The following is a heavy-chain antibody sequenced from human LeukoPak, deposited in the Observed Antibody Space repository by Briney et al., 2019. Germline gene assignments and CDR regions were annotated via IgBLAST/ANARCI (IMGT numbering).Heavy chain of an antibody. Sequence: GGSLRLSCAASEFTFSSYAMSWVRQAPGKGLEWVSAISGSGASTYYADSLKGRITISRDNAKNSLYLQMNSLRAEDTAVYYCARESEPAAGSNWFDPWGQGTLVIVSS. D-gene: IGHD2-2*01. CDR1: EFTFSSYA. V-gene: IGHV3-23*01. CDR3: ARESEPAAGSNWFDP. J-gene: IGHJ5*02. CDR2: ISGSGAST.